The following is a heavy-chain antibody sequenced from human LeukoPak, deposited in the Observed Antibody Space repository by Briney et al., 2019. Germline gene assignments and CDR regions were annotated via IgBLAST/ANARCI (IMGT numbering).Heavy chain of an antibody. CDR2: IYYSGST. V-gene: IGHV4-59*08. CDR3: ASPVLGYCSSTSCTNWFDP. J-gene: IGHJ5*02. CDR1: GGSISSYY. Sequence: PSETLSLTCTVSGGSISSYYWSWIRQPPGKGLEWIGYIYYSGSTNYNPSLKSRVTISVDTSKNQFSLKLSSVTAADTAVYYCASPVLGYCSSTSCTNWFDPWGQGTLVTVPS. D-gene: IGHD2-2*01.